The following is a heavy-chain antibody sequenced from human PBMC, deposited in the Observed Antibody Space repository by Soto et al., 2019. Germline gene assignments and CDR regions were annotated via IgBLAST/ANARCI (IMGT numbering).Heavy chain of an antibody. J-gene: IGHJ4*02. V-gene: IGHV3-23*01. CDR2: IYGGGNGP. CDR3: AKMEGMDPWAYSFDY. Sequence: EVQVLESGGGLVQPGGSLRLSCAATGFTFSDFAMSWVRQAPGKGLEWVTRIYGGGNGPHYADSVKGRATISRDNSKNTLYLQMNSLRAEDTAVYYCAKMEGMDPWAYSFDYWGQGTLVTVSS. D-gene: IGHD2-2*03. CDR1: GFTFSDFA.